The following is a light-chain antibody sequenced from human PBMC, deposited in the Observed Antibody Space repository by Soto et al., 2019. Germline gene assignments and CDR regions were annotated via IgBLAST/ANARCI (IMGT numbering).Light chain of an antibody. CDR2: DAS. Sequence: EIVLTQSPATLSLSPGERATLSCRASQSVSSYFAWYQQKPGQAPRLLIYDASNRATGIPARFSGSGSGTDFTLTIISLAPEDFAVYYCKYRSNWPLLTFGGPTKLQIK. CDR1: QSVSSY. J-gene: IGKJ4*01. V-gene: IGKV3-11*01. CDR3: KYRSNWPLLT.